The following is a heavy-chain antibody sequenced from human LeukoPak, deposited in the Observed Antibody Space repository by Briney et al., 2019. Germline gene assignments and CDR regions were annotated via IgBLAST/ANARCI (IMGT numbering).Heavy chain of an antibody. CDR3: ARYHPTTYYYDSSGYWN. J-gene: IGHJ4*02. V-gene: IGHV4-38-2*01. D-gene: IGHD3-22*01. Sequence: TSETRSLTCAVSGYSISSGYYWGWIRQPPGKGLEWIGSIYHSGSTYYNPSLKSRVTISVDTSKNQFSLKLSSVTAADTAVYYCARYHPTTYYYDSSGYWNWGQGTLVTVSS. CDR1: GYSISSGYY. CDR2: IYHSGST.